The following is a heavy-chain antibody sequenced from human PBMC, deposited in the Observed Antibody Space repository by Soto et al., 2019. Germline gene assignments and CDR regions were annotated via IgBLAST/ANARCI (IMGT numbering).Heavy chain of an antibody. Sequence: QGQLVQSGVEVKKPGASVKVSCKASGYTFTDYGISWVRQAPGKGLEWMGWISAYNGNTNYAQNLQDRVTMTTDTPTSTAYMELRSLRSDDTAVYYCARDRSTHDYWGQGTLIAVSS. CDR2: ISAYNGNT. V-gene: IGHV1-18*01. CDR3: ARDRSTHDY. D-gene: IGHD1-1*01. CDR1: GYTFTDYG. J-gene: IGHJ4*02.